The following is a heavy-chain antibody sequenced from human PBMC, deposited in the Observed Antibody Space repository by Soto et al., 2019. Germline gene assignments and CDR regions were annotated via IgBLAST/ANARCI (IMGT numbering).Heavy chain of an antibody. CDR3: ARDRMAIEY. D-gene: IGHD2-8*01. J-gene: IGHJ4*02. V-gene: IGHV4-61*05. CDR2: VYYSGKT. CDR1: GASITSTTYF. Sequence: SETLSLTCTLSGASITSTTYFWAWIRQPPGKGLEWIGYVYYSGKTHYNPSLKSRVTISVDTSKNQFSLKLTSVTAADTAVYYCARDRMAIEYWGQGTLVTVSS.